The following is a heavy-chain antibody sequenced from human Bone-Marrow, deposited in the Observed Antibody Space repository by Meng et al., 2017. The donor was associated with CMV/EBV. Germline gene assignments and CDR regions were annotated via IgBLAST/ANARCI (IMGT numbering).Heavy chain of an antibody. Sequence: ASVKVSCKASGYTFTGYYMHWVRQAPGQGLEWMGWINPNSGGTNYAQKFQGRFTMTRDTSISTAYMELSRLRSDDTAVYYCARDPPSSGWYNPDYWGQGTLVTVSS. J-gene: IGHJ4*02. D-gene: IGHD6-19*01. CDR3: ARDPPSSGWYNPDY. V-gene: IGHV1-2*02. CDR2: INPNSGGT. CDR1: GYTFTGYY.